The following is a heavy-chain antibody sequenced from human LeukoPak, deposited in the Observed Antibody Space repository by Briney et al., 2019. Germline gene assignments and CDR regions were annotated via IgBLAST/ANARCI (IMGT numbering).Heavy chain of an antibody. CDR1: GYTFTSYY. CDR3: ARDLPALYFGSGSHTFYMDV. CDR2: INPSGGST. V-gene: IGHV1-46*01. J-gene: IGHJ6*03. Sequence: ASVKVSCKASGYTFTSYYMHWVRQAPGQGLEWMGIINPSGGSTSYAQKFHGRVTMTRDMSTSTVYMELSSLRSEDTAVYYCARDLPALYFGSGSHTFYMDVWGKGTTVTVSS. D-gene: IGHD3-10*01.